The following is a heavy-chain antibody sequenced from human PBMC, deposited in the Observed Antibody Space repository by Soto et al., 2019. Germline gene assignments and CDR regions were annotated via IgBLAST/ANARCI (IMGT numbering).Heavy chain of an antibody. Sequence: SQTLSLTCAISGDSVSSNSAAWNWIRQSPSRGLEWLGRTYYRSKWYNDYAVSVKSRITINPDTSKNQFSMQQNSVTPEDTAVYYCAREIEYSGYDPSNYDYYGMDVWGQGTTVTVSS. J-gene: IGHJ6*02. CDR2: TYYRSKWYN. V-gene: IGHV6-1*01. D-gene: IGHD5-12*01. CDR1: GDSVSSNSAA. CDR3: AREIEYSGYDPSNYDYYGMDV.